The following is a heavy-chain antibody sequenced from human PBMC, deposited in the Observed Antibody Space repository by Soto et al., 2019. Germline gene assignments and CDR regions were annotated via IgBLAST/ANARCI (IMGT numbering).Heavy chain of an antibody. CDR3: ARGDNPEY. J-gene: IGHJ4*02. V-gene: IGHV3-7*01. Sequence: GGSLRLSCAASGFTVSSHWMTWVRQAPGKGLEWVANINEDGSEKYYVDSVKGRFTISRDNAKNSLYLQMNSLRAEDTALFYCARGDNPEYWGQGTLVTVSS. CDR2: INEDGSEK. D-gene: IGHD1-1*01. CDR1: GFTVSSHW.